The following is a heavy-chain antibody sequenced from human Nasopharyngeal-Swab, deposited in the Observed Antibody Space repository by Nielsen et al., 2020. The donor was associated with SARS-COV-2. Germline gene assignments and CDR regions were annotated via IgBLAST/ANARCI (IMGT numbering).Heavy chain of an antibody. V-gene: IGHV3-73*01. CDR1: GFIFSASA. CDR2: CGDKDHNYAT. Sequence: GESLKIPCAASGFIFSASAIHWVRQASGKGPEWVGRCGDKDHNYATTYGASVQGRFTISRDDSKNTAFLQMDSLKTEDTALYYCTTDFYFDYWGQGTLVTVSS. CDR3: TTDFYFDY. J-gene: IGHJ4*02.